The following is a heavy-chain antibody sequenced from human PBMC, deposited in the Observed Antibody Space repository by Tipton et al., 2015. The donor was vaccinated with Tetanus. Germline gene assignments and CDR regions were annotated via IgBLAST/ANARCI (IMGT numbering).Heavy chain of an antibody. Sequence: GLVKPSQTLSVTCVVSGGSISSADYSWSWIRQPPGKGLEWIGYMYHSGITHYNPSLKSRVTISEDRSKNQLSLKLNSVTAADTAVYYCARANNEFPKKGPFDSWGQGSLVIVSS. CDR3: ARANNEFPKKGPFDS. J-gene: IGHJ4*02. D-gene: IGHD1-1*01. CDR1: GGSISSADYS. V-gene: IGHV4-30-2*01. CDR2: MYHSGIT.